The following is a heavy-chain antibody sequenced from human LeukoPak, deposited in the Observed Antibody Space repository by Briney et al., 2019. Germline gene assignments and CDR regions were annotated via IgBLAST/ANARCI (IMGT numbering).Heavy chain of an antibody. J-gene: IGHJ2*01. CDR2: IIPIFGIA. D-gene: IGHD4-23*01. CDR1: GGTFSSYA. Sequence: SVKVSCKASGGTFSSYAISWVRQAPGQGLEWMGRIIPIFGIANYAQKFQGRVTITADKSTSTAYMELSSLRSEDTAVYYCARVGGGNPRRDFDLWGRGTLVTVSS. CDR3: ARVGGGNPRRDFDL. V-gene: IGHV1-69*04.